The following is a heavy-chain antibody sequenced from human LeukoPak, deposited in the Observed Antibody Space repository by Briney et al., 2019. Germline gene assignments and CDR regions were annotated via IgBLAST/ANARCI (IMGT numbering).Heavy chain of an antibody. CDR3: AREGGTRAYYYYGVDV. Sequence: SETLSLTCTVSGVSIRNYYWSWIRQPPGKGLEWIGYIYYSGSTNYNPSLRSRVTMSVDTSKNQFSLKLNSVTAADTAVYYCAREGGTRAYYYYGVDVWGQGTTVTVSS. CDR1: GVSIRNYY. J-gene: IGHJ6*02. D-gene: IGHD6-25*01. V-gene: IGHV4-59*12. CDR2: IYYSGST.